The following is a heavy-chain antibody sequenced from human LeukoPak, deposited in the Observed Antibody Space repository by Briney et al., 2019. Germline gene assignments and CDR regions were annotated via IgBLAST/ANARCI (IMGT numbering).Heavy chain of an antibody. D-gene: IGHD1-7*01. V-gene: IGHV3-23*01. Sequence: GGSLRLSCAASGFTFSSYAMTWVRQAPGKGLEWVSAISGSGDTTYYADSVKGRFTISRDNSKNTLYLQMNSLRVEDTAVYYCAKSSVSRYWNWNYWGQGTLVTVSS. CDR2: ISGSGDTT. J-gene: IGHJ4*02. CDR3: AKSSVSRYWNWNY. CDR1: GFTFSSYA.